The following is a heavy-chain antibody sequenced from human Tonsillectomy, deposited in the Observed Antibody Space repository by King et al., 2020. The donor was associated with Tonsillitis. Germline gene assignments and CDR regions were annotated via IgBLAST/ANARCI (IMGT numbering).Heavy chain of an antibody. V-gene: IGHV3-21*01. CDR2: ISSSSSYI. J-gene: IGHJ6*02. D-gene: IGHD3-3*01. CDR1: GFTFSSYS. CDR3: ARDVAPLLGWLSDYYYYGMDV. Sequence: VQLVESGGGLVKPGGSLRLSCAASGFTFSSYSMNWVRQAPGKGLEWVSSISSSSSYIYYADSVKGRFTISRDNAKNPLDLQMNSRRAEDTAVHYFARDVAPLLGWLSDYYYYGMDVWGQGTTVTVSS.